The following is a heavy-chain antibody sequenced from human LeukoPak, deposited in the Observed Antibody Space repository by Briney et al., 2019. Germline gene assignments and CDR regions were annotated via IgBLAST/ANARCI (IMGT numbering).Heavy chain of an antibody. D-gene: IGHD1-26*01. CDR2: SSYNGNT. CDR3: ARDQGGSLVVGSFDY. V-gene: IGHV1-18*01. J-gene: IGHJ4*02. Sequence: SSYNGNTNYAQKFQDRISVTTVTSTNTAYMELRSLTSDDTAMYYCARDQGGSLVVGSFDYWGQGTLVTVSS.